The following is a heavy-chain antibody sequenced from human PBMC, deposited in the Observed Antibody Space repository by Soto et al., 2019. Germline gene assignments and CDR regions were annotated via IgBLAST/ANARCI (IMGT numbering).Heavy chain of an antibody. CDR3: ARDYTNDYNPRRYYGMDV. J-gene: IGHJ6*02. V-gene: IGHV3-21*01. CDR1: GFTFSSYS. Sequence: PGGSLRLSCAASGFTFSSYSMNWVRQAPGKGLEWVSSISSSSSYIYYADSVKGRFTISRDNAKNSLYLQMNSLRAEDTAVYYCARDYTNDYNPRRYYGMDVWGQGTTVTVSS. D-gene: IGHD4-4*01. CDR2: ISSSSSYI.